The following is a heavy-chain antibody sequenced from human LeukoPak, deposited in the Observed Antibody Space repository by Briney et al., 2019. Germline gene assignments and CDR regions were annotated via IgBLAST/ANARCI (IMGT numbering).Heavy chain of an antibody. CDR2: ITYNGAAT. J-gene: IGHJ4*02. Sequence: GGSLRLSCAASGFSFNYAWMSWVRQAPGKGLEWVSSITYNGAATYYLDSVKARFTISRDNSRSTLYLQMDSLTAEDTALYYCAKDGLYFDGSTHIYYFDSWGQGTLVAVSS. CDR3: AKDGLYFDGSTHIYYFDS. CDR1: GFSFNYAW. V-gene: IGHV3-23*01. D-gene: IGHD3-9*01.